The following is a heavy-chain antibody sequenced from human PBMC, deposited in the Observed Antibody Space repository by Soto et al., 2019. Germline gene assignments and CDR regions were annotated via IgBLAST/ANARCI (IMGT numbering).Heavy chain of an antibody. D-gene: IGHD2-2*01. J-gene: IGHJ6*02. CDR2: ISYDGSNK. CDR3: AKDPEPGAAMSPLYYYYGMDV. CDR1: GFTFSSYG. V-gene: IGHV3-30*18. Sequence: GGSLRLSCAASGFTFSSYGMHWVRQAPGKGLEWVAVISYDGSNKYYADSVKGRFTISRDNSKNTQYLQMNSLRAEDTAVYYCAKDPEPGAAMSPLYYYYGMDVWGQGTTVTVSS.